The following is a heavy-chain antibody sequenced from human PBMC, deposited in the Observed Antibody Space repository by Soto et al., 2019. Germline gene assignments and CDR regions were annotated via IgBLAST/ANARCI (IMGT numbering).Heavy chain of an antibody. CDR2: IYYSGST. CDR3: ARGHYGHDY. CDR1: GGSISSYY. D-gene: IGHD4-17*01. J-gene: IGHJ4*02. V-gene: IGHV4-59*01. Sequence: SSETLSLTCTVSGGSISSYYWSWIRQPPGKGLEWIGYIYYSGSTNYNPSLKSRVSISVDTSKNQFSLKLSSVTAADTAVYYCARGHYGHDYWGQGTLVTVSS.